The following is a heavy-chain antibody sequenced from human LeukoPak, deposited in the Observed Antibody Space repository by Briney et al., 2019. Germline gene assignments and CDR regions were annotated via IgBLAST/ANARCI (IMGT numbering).Heavy chain of an antibody. CDR1: GGSISSYY. CDR3: ARQGSGSYYNSKAYYYGMDV. J-gene: IGHJ6*02. Sequence: SETLSLTCTVSGGSISSYYWSWIRQPPGKGLEWLGYIYYSGSTNYNPSLKSRVTISVDTSKNQFSLKLSSVTAADTAVYYCARQGSGSYYNSKAYYYGMDVWGQGTTVTVSS. D-gene: IGHD3-10*01. V-gene: IGHV4-59*08. CDR2: IYYSGST.